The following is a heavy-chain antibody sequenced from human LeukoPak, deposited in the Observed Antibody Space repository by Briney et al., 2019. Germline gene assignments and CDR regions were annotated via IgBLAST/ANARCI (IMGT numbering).Heavy chain of an antibody. V-gene: IGHV3-48*03. D-gene: IGHD1-1*01. Sequence: GGSLRLSCAASGFTFSSYEMNWVRQAPGKGLEWVSYISSSGSTIYYADSVKGRFTISRDNAKNSVYLQMNSPRGEDTAVYYCARDASRTGTTWGQGTLVTVSS. CDR1: GFTFSSYE. CDR2: ISSSGSTI. J-gene: IGHJ5*02. CDR3: ARDASRTGTT.